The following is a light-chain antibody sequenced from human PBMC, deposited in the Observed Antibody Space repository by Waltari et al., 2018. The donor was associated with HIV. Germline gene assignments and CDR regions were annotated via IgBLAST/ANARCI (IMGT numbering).Light chain of an antibody. CDR2: EDN. Sequence: NFMLTQPHSVSESPGKTVTISCTRSSGSLSSNHVQWFPPRPGRSPPTVIFEDNRRPSGVPDRFSGSIDMSSNSASLTISGLKTDDEADYYCQSFDSSSVVFGGGTKLTVL. V-gene: IGLV6-57*01. CDR3: QSFDSSSVV. CDR1: SGSLSSNH. J-gene: IGLJ2*01.